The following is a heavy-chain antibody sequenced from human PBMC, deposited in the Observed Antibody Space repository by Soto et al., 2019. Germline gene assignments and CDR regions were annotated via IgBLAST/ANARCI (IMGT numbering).Heavy chain of an antibody. CDR2: IYYSGST. D-gene: IGHD3-16*01. CDR1: GGSISSYY. V-gene: IGHV4-59*08. CDR3: AGLWGGSVDS. Sequence: QVQLQESGPGLVKPSETLSLTCTVSGGSISSYYWSWIRQPPGKGLEWIGYIYYSGSTNYNPSRTRRVTTSVDTYKKPFSLKPSSATAADTAVPYCAGLWGGSVDSWGQGTLVTVSS. J-gene: IGHJ4*02.